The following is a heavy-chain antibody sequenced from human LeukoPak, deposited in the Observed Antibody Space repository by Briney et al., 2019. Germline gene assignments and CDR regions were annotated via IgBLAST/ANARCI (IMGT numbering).Heavy chain of an antibody. V-gene: IGHV4-34*01. Sequence: SETLSLTCAVYGGSFSGYYWSWIRQPPGKGLEWIGEINHSGSTNYNPSLKNRVTISVDTSKNQFSLKLSAVTAADTAVYYCGNGGSWQWGQGFLVSVSS. D-gene: IGHD2-15*01. J-gene: IGHJ4*02. CDR3: GNGGSWQ. CDR1: GGSFSGYY. CDR2: INHSGST.